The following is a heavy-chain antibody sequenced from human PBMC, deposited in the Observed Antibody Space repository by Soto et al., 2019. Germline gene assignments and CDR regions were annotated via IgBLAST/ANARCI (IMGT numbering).Heavy chain of an antibody. J-gene: IGHJ4*02. CDR1: GFTFSSFG. CDR3: AKDREPYSRSWPYY. V-gene: IGHV3-30*18. Sequence: SLRLSCAASGFTFSSFGMHWVRQAPGKGLEWVAVISYDGSNKYYADSVKGRFTISRDNSKNTLYLQMNSLRAEDTAVYYCAKDREPYSRSWPYYWGQGTLVTVSS. D-gene: IGHD6-13*01. CDR2: ISYDGSNK.